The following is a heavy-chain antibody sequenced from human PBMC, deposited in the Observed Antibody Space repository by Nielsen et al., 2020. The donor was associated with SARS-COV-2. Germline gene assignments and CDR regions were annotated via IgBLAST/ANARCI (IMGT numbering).Heavy chain of an antibody. D-gene: IGHD3-16*01. Sequence: SETLSLTCAVSGGSISSGDYYWTWIRQHPGKGLEYIGYISYTGSTYYDPSLKSRVTISADTSKNQFSLKLTSVTDADTAFYYCARGGSYFDFWGQGTLVTVSS. J-gene: IGHJ4*02. CDR2: ISYTGST. CDR3: ARGGSYFDF. CDR1: GGSISSGDYY. V-gene: IGHV4-30-4*01.